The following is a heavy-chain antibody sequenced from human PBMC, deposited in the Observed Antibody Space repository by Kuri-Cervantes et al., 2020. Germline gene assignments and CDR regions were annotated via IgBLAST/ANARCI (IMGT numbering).Heavy chain of an antibody. Sequence: GSLRFSCAVYGGSFSGYYWSWIRQPPGTGLEWIGEIDHSANTNYNPSLESRVTISVDTSKNQFSLKLSSVTAADTAVYYCARGLQLGIDAFDIWGQGTMVTVSS. J-gene: IGHJ3*02. CDR2: IDHSANT. CDR3: ARGLQLGIDAFDI. D-gene: IGHD7-27*01. CDR1: GGSFSGYY. V-gene: IGHV4-34*01.